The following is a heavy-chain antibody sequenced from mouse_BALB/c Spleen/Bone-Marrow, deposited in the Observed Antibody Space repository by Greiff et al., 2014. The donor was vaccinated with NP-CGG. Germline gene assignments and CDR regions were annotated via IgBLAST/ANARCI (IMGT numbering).Heavy chain of an antibody. CDR1: GYTFTTYW. Sequence: VQLQQPGAELAKPGASVKMSCKASGYTFTTYWIHWVKQWPGQGLEWIGYINPSTGNTEYNQKLRDRATLTADKSSSTPYMQLSSLTSEDSAVYYCARGLRDWYFDVWGAGTTVTVSS. D-gene: IGHD2-4*01. V-gene: IGHV1-7*01. J-gene: IGHJ1*01. CDR3: ARGLRDWYFDV. CDR2: INPSTGNT.